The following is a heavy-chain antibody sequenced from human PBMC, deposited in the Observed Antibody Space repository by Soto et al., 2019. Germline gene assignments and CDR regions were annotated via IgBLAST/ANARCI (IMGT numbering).Heavy chain of an antibody. CDR1: GYIFVNYG. D-gene: IGHD3-16*01. CDR2: ISPYSGNT. CDR3: AMVDNYVTPTPQDV. V-gene: IGHV1-18*01. Sequence: QVQLVQSGDEVRKPGSSVKVSCKASGYIFVNYGIAWVRQAPGQGLEWMGWISPYSGNTHHASKVQGRLTMTTETSTSTAYMDLGSLTSDDTAVYYWAMVDNYVTPTPQDVWGQGTTVTVSS. J-gene: IGHJ6*02.